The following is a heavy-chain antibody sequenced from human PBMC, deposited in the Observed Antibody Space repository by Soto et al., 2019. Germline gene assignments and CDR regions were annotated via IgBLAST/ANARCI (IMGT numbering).Heavy chain of an antibody. CDR1: GFTFSSYA. CDR3: ARGPRCSSTSCYVNNWFDP. Sequence: GESLKISCAASGFTFSSYAMSWVRQAPGKGLEWVSAISGSGGSTYYADSVKGRFTISRDNSKNTLYLQMNSLRAEDTAVYYCARGPRCSSTSCYVNNWFDPWGQGTLVTVSS. V-gene: IGHV3-23*01. J-gene: IGHJ5*02. D-gene: IGHD2-2*01. CDR2: ISGSGGST.